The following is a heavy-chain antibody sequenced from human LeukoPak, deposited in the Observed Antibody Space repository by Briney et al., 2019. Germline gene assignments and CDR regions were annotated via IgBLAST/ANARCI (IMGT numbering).Heavy chain of an antibody. J-gene: IGHJ4*02. D-gene: IGHD3-22*01. CDR2: FDPEHGET. CDR1: GYTLTELS. CDR3: ATSPGHYFDRGGYIYDY. V-gene: IGHV1-24*01. Sequence: ASVKVSCKVPGYTLTELSIHWVRQAPGKGLEWMGGFDPEHGETIYAQKFQGRVTMTEDTSTDTAYMELSSLRSEDTAVYYCATSPGHYFDRGGYIYDYWGQGTLVTVSS.